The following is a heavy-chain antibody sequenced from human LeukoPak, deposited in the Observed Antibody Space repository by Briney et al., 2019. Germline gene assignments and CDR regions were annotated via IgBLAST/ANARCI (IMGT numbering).Heavy chain of an antibody. J-gene: IGHJ4*02. CDR2: ISAYNGNT. V-gene: IGHV1-18*01. Sequence: ASVKVSCKASGYTVTSYGISWGPQAPGQGLEWMGWISAYNGNTNYAQKLQGRVTMTTDTSTSTAYMELRSLRSDDTAVYYCARDRYYYDSSGYPPPLDYWGQGTLVTVSS. CDR3: ARDRYYYDSSGYPPPLDY. CDR1: GYTVTSYG. D-gene: IGHD3-22*01.